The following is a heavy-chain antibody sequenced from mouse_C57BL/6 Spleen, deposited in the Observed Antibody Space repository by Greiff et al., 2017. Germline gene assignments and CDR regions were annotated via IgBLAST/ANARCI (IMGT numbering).Heavy chain of an antibody. D-gene: IGHD2-2*01. V-gene: IGHV1-64*01. Sequence: QVQLQQPGAELVKPGASVKLSCKASGYTFTSYWMHWVKQRPGQGLEWIGMIHPNSGSTNYNEKFKSKATLTVDKSSSIAYMQLSSLTSEDSAVYYCARREVTTRYYAMDYWGQGTSVTVSS. CDR1: GYTFTSYW. J-gene: IGHJ4*01. CDR3: ARREVTTRYYAMDY. CDR2: IHPNSGST.